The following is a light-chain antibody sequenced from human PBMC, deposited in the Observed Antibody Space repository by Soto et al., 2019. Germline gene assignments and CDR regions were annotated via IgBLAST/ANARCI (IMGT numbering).Light chain of an antibody. J-gene: IGLJ2*01. V-gene: IGLV2-8*01. Sequence: QSALTQPPSASGSPGQSVNISCTGNSSDVGGYNYVSWYQQHPGKAPKLMIYEVSKRPSGVPDRFSGSKSGNTASLTVSGLQGEDEADYYCSSYRGTNIVVFGGGTKLTVL. CDR2: EVS. CDR1: SSDVGGYNY. CDR3: SSYRGTNIVV.